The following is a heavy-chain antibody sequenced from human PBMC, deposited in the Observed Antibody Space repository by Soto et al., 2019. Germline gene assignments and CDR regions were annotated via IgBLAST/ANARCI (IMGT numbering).Heavy chain of an antibody. CDR1: GFTFSSYA. CDR2: ISGSGGST. J-gene: IGHJ5*02. Sequence: PGGSLRLSCAASGFTFSSYAMSWVRQAPGKGLEWVSAISGSGGSTYYADSVKGRFTISRDNSKNTLYLQMNSLRAEDTALYYCAISPDGFNWFDPWGQGTLVTVSS. V-gene: IGHV3-23*01. CDR3: AISPDGFNWFDP.